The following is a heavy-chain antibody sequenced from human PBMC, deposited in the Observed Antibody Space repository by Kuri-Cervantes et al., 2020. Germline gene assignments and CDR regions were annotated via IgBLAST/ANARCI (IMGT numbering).Heavy chain of an antibody. CDR3: ARESHYYYAMDV. Sequence: GESLKISCSASGFNFSSYSMNWVRQAPGKGLEWVSSISSSSSYIYYADSVKGRFTISRDNAKNSLYLQMNSLRAEDTSVYYCARESHYYYAMDVWGQGTTVTFSS. J-gene: IGHJ6*02. CDR2: ISSSSSYI. CDR1: GFNFSSYS. V-gene: IGHV3-21*01.